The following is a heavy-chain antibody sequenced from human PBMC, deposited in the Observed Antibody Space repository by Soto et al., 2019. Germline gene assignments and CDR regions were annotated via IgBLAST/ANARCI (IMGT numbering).Heavy chain of an antibody. V-gene: IGHV1-2*06. Sequence: ASVKVSCKASGYTFSGYFVHCVRQAPGQGPEWMGRTYPDSADIIYAQKFQGRVTMTTDTSISTAYMELSRLTSDDTAVYYCAREMQRGLDVWGQGTTVTVSS. D-gene: IGHD2-15*01. CDR2: TYPDSADI. J-gene: IGHJ6*02. CDR1: GYTFSGYF. CDR3: AREMQRGLDV.